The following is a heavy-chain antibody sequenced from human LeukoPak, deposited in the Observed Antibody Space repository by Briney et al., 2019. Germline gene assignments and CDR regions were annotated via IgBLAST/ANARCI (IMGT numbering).Heavy chain of an antibody. V-gene: IGHV4-31*03. CDR2: IYYGGST. CDR1: GGSISSGGYY. CDR3: AISSYYYGMDV. J-gene: IGHJ6*02. Sequence: SETLSLTCTVSGGSISSGGYYWSWIRQHPGKGLEWIGYIYYGGSTYYNPSLKSRVTISVDTSKNQFSLKLSSVTAADTAVYYCAISSYYYGMDVWGQGTPVTVSS.